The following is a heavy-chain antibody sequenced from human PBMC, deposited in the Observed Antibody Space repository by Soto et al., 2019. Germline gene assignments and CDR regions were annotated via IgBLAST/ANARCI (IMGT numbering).Heavy chain of an antibody. CDR3: ARMFYDGTGYYLGYYFDY. CDR1: GFSLSSTGMR. V-gene: IGHV2-70*04. CDR2: IDWDDDK. D-gene: IGHD3-22*01. Sequence: SGPTLVNPTQTLTLTCTFSGFSLSSTGMRVGWIRQPPEKALEWLARIDWDDDKFYSTSLKTRLTISKDTSKNQVVLTMTNMDPVGTGTYYCARMFYDGTGYYLGYYFDYWGRGTLVTVSS. J-gene: IGHJ4*01.